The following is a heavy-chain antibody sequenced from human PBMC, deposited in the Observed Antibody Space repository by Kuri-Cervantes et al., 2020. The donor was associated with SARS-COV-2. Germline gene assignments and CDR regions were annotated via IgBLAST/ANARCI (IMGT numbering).Heavy chain of an antibody. D-gene: IGHD3-3*01. Sequence: GSLRLSCTVSGGSISSSSYYWGWIRQPPGKGLEWIGSIYYSGSTYCNPSLKSRVTISVDTSKNQFSLKLSSVTAADTAVYYCARQMMSSITIFGVVITRNWFDPWGQGTLVTVSS. CDR2: IYYSGST. V-gene: IGHV4-39*01. CDR3: ARQMMSSITIFGVVITRNWFDP. J-gene: IGHJ5*02. CDR1: GGSISSSSYY.